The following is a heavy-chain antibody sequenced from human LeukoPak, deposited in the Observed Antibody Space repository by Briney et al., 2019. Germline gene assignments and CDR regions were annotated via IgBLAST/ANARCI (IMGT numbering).Heavy chain of an antibody. V-gene: IGHV3-30*03. CDR3: ATEWLAPRL. CDR1: GLTLSSYW. Sequence: GGSLRLSCAASGLTLSSYWMGWVRQAPGKGLEWEAVILYDGRNKNYADSVKDRFTLSRHKSKHPLYQQMDSQRDERPAVYYCATEWLAPRLWGQGTMVTVSS. D-gene: IGHD6-19*01. CDR2: ILYDGRNK. J-gene: IGHJ3*01.